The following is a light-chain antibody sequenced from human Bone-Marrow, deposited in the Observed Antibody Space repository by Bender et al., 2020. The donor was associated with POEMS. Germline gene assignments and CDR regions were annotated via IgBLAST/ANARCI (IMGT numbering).Light chain of an antibody. CDR2: QDY. CDR3: CSFGGISIFGV. V-gene: IGLV3-1*01. Sequence: SYELTQPPSVSVSPGQTASITCSGDKLGDKFACWYQQKPGQSPVLVIYQDYKRPSGIPERFSGSNSGNTATLTISGTQAMDEADYFCCSFGGISIFGVFGGGTKLTVL. J-gene: IGLJ3*02. CDR1: KLGDKF.